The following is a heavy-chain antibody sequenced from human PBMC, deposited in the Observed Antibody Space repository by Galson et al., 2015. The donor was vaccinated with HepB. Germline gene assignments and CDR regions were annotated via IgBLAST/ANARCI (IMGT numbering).Heavy chain of an antibody. J-gene: IGHJ3*02. CDR2: ISAYNGNT. V-gene: IGHV1-18*01. Sequence: SVKVSCKASGYTFTSYGISWVRQAPGQGLEWMGWISAYNGNTNYAQKLQGRVTMTTDTSTSTAYMELRSLRSDDTAVYYCARRAVYYYGSGYAFDIWGQGTMVTVSS. D-gene: IGHD3-10*01. CDR3: ARRAVYYYGSGYAFDI. CDR1: GYTFTSYG.